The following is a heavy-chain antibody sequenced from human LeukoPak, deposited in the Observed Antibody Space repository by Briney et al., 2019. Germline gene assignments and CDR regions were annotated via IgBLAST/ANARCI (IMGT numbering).Heavy chain of an antibody. CDR1: GGSISSYY. CDR2: IYYSGST. CDR3: ARSGRGSSAGFDY. J-gene: IGHJ4*02. D-gene: IGHD3-10*01. V-gene: IGHV4-59*01. Sequence: SETLSLTCTVSGGSISSYYWSWIRQPPGKGLEWIGYIYYSGSTNYTPSLKSRITISVDTSRNQFSLKLNSVTAADTAVYYCARSGRGSSAGFDYWGQGTLVTGSS.